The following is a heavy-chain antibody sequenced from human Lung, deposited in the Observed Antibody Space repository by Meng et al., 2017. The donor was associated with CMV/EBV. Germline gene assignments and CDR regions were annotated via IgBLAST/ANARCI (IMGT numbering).Heavy chain of an antibody. CDR2: INPRHGGT. CDR3: ARARYFDWLGFDP. Sequence: AXVXVSXXTSGYTFTTYYIHWVRQAPGQGLEWMGIINPRHGGTAYAHKFQGRVTMTRDTSTSTVYMELSSLRSEDTAVYYCARARYFDWLGFDPWGQGTXVTVSS. V-gene: IGHV1-46*01. CDR1: GYTFTTYY. J-gene: IGHJ5*02. D-gene: IGHD3-9*01.